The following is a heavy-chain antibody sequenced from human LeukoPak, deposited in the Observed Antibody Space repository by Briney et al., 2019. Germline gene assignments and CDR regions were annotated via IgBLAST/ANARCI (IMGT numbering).Heavy chain of an antibody. CDR3: ARWEPDLHYGMDV. CDR1: GGSFSGYY. D-gene: IGHD1-14*01. V-gene: IGHV4-34*01. J-gene: IGHJ6*02. Sequence: SETLSLTCAVYGGSFSGYYWSWIRQPPGKGLEWIGEINHSGSTNYNPSLKSRVTISVDTSKNQFSLKLSPVTAADTAVYYCARWEPDLHYGMDVWGQGTTVTVSS. CDR2: INHSGST.